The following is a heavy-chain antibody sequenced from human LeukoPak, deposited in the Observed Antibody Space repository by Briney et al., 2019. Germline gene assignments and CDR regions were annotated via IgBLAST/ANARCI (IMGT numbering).Heavy chain of an antibody. CDR2: IIPIFGTA. Sequence: ASVKVSCKASGGTFSSYAISWVRQAPGQGLEWMGGIIPIFGTANYAQKFQGRVTITADESTSTAYMELSSLRSEDTAVYYCAIRNYDYVWGSHRYTFYGYWGQGTLVTVSS. V-gene: IGHV1-69*13. CDR3: AIRNYDYVWGSHRYTFYGY. D-gene: IGHD3-16*02. J-gene: IGHJ4*02. CDR1: GGTFSSYA.